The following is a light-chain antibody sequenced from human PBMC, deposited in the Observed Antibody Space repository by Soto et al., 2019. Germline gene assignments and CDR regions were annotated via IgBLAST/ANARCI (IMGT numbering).Light chain of an antibody. CDR2: GAS. CDR3: QQYGSSPIT. V-gene: IGKV3-20*01. CDR1: QSVSSSY. J-gene: IGKJ4*01. Sequence: EIALTQSPGTLSLSPGERATLSSRASQSVSSSYLAWYQQKPGQAPRLLIYGASSRATGIPDRFSGSGSGTDVTLTISRLEPEDFAVFYCQQYGSSPITCGGGTKVEIK.